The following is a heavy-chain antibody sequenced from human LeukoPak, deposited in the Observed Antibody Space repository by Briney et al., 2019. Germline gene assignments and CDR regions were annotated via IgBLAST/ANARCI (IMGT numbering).Heavy chain of an antibody. CDR2: VYYSGST. Sequence: WETLSLTCTVSGGSISSYYWSWIRQPPGKGLEWIGYVYYSGSTNYNPSLERRGTISVGTSDNQFSLKLSSGTAADTAVYYCARYYYDSSGYPKALWYFDLWGSGTLVTVSS. CDR1: GGSISSYY. D-gene: IGHD3-22*01. V-gene: IGHV4-59*01. J-gene: IGHJ2*01. CDR3: ARYYYDSSGYPKALWYFDL.